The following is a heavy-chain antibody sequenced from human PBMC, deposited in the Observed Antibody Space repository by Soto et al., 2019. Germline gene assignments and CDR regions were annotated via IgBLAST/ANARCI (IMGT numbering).Heavy chain of an antibody. Sequence: QVQLVQSGAEVKKPGASVKVSCKASGYTFTSYGINWVRQAPGQGLEWMGRISANNGNTNYAQNLQGRVTMTTATPTSTAYMELRSLRSDDTAVYDCASDRGSYALDSWGQGTLVTVSS. J-gene: IGHJ4*02. V-gene: IGHV1-18*01. CDR3: ASDRGSYALDS. D-gene: IGHD1-26*01. CDR1: GYTFTSYG. CDR2: ISANNGNT.